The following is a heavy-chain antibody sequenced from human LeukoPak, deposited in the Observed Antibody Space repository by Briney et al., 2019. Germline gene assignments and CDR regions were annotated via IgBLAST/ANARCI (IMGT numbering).Heavy chain of an antibody. D-gene: IGHD4-17*01. CDR2: IYHSGST. V-gene: IGHV4-38-2*01. Sequence: SETLSLTCAVSGYSISSGYYWGWIRQPPGKGLEWIGSIYHSGSTYYNPSLKSRVTISVDTSKNQFSLKLSSVTAADTAVYYCARHFTTVIDYWGQGTLVTVSS. J-gene: IGHJ4*02. CDR1: GYSISSGYY. CDR3: ARHFTTVIDY.